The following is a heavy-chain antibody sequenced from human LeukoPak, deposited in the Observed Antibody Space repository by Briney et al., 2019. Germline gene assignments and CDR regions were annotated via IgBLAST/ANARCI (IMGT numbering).Heavy chain of an antibody. Sequence: GGSLRLSCAASGFTFSSYAMRWVRQAPGKGLEWVSAISGSGGSTYYADSVKGRFTISRDNSKNTLYLQMNSLRAEDTAVYYCAKDWRENIVVVPAATDYWGQGTLVTVSS. CDR1: GFTFSSYA. CDR2: ISGSGGST. J-gene: IGHJ4*02. V-gene: IGHV3-23*01. D-gene: IGHD2-2*01. CDR3: AKDWRENIVVVPAATDY.